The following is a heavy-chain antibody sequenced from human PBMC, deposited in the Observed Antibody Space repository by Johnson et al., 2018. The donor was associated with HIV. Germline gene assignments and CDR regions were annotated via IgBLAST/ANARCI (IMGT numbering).Heavy chain of an antibody. Sequence: QVQLVESGGDVVQPGRSLRLSCVASGFTFSSYTMHWVRQAPGKGLEWVAVISYDGSNKYYADSVKGRFTISRDNSKNTLYLQMNSLRAEDTAVYYCARGRKTVTTVRPSAFDIWGQGTMVTVSS. V-gene: IGHV3-30-3*01. J-gene: IGHJ3*02. CDR1: GFTFSSYT. CDR3: ARGRKTVTTVRPSAFDI. CDR2: ISYDGSNK. D-gene: IGHD4-17*01.